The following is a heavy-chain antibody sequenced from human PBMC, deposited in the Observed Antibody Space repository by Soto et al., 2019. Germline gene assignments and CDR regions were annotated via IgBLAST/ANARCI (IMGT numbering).Heavy chain of an antibody. CDR3: ARGPAASYDFWSGYYSVLDYYMDV. CDR2: INHSGST. J-gene: IGHJ6*03. D-gene: IGHD3-3*01. V-gene: IGHV4-34*01. Sequence: TLSLTCAVYGGAFSGYYWGWIRPPPGEGLEWIYEINHSGSTNYNPSLKSRVTISVDTSKNQFSLKLSSVTAADTAVYYCARGPAASYDFWSGYYSVLDYYMDVWGKGTTVTVSS. CDR1: GGAFSGYY.